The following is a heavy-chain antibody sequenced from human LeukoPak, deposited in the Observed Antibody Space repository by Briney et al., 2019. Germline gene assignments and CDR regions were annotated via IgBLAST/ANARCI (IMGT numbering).Heavy chain of an antibody. CDR1: GFIFSSYA. CDR2: ISYDGSKK. J-gene: IGHJ2*01. V-gene: IGHV3-30*01. CDR3: ARESSWLWYFDL. D-gene: IGHD6-19*01. Sequence: PGRSLRLSCAASGFIFSSYAMHWVRQAPGKGLEWVAVISYDGSKKYYADSVKGRFTISRDNSKNTVYLQMNSLRAEDTAVYYCARESSWLWYFDLWGRGTLVTVSS.